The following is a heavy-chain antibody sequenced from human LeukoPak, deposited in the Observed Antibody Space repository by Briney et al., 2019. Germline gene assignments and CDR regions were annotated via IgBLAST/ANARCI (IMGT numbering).Heavy chain of an antibody. CDR3: ARNIEGPWTLDAFDM. Sequence: SETLSLTCTVSGGSISSYYWRWIRPPPAKGREGMGYVYYSGSTNYNPSVKSRVTISVDTSKNQFSVKLRSVTAADRAVYYCARNIEGPWTLDAFDMWGQGTMVTVSS. CDR1: GGSISSYY. J-gene: IGHJ3*02. CDR2: VYYSGST. V-gene: IGHV4-59*08. D-gene: IGHD1-1*01.